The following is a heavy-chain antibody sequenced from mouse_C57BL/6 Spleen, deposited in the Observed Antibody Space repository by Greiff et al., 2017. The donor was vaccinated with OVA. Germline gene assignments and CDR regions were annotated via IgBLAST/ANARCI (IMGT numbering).Heavy chain of an antibody. CDR2: ISDGGSYT. Sequence: DVQLVESGGGLVKPGGSLKLSCAASGFTFSSYAMSWVRQTPEKRLEWVATISDGGSYTYYPDNVKGRFTISRDNAKNNLYLQMSHLKSEDTAMYYCARENYGSRAWFAYWGQGTLVTVSA. D-gene: IGHD1-1*01. V-gene: IGHV5-4*01. CDR3: ARENYGSRAWFAY. CDR1: GFTFSSYA. J-gene: IGHJ3*01.